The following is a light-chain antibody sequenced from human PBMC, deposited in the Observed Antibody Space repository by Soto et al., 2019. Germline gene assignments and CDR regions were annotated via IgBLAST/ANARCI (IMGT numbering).Light chain of an antibody. CDR1: SSDVGGYNY. J-gene: IGLJ1*01. V-gene: IGLV2-14*01. CDR2: DVS. CDR3: SSYTSSSTPCV. Sequence: QSALTQPASVSGSPGQSITISCTGTSSDVGGYNYVSWYQQHPGKAPQLMIFDVSSRPSGVSNRFSGSKSGNTASLAISGLQAEDEADYYCSSYTSSSTPCVFGTGTKVTVL.